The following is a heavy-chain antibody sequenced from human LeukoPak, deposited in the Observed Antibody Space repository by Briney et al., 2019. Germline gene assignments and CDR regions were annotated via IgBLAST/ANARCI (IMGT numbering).Heavy chain of an antibody. CDR3: AREPEYDFWSGYYFDY. CDR1: GYSISSGYY. V-gene: IGHV4-38-2*02. D-gene: IGHD3-3*01. Sequence: SETLSLTCTVSGYSISSGYYWGWIRQPPGKGLEWIGSINHSGSTYYNPSLKSRVTISVDTSKNQFSLKLSSVTAADTAVYYCAREPEYDFWSGYYFDYWGQGTLVTVSS. CDR2: INHSGST. J-gene: IGHJ4*02.